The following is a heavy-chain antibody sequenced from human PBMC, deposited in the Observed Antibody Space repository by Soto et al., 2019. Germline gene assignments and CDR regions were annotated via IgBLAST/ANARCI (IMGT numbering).Heavy chain of an antibody. Sequence: GGSLRLSCAASGFTFSDYAMSWLRQPPGKGLEWVSAISGSGDRTYYADSVKGRFTISRDNSKNTLYLQMNSLRAEDSAVYYCVRERSGYSYADSWGQGTLVTVSP. CDR1: GFTFSDYA. CDR3: VRERSGYSYADS. CDR2: ISGSGDRT. V-gene: IGHV3-23*01. J-gene: IGHJ4*02. D-gene: IGHD5-18*01.